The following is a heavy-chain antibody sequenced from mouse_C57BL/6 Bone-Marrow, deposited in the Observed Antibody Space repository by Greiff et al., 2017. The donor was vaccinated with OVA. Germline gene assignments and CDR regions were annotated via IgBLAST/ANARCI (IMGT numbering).Heavy chain of an antibody. D-gene: IGHD6-1*01. J-gene: IGHJ1*03. V-gene: IGHV14-3*01. Sequence: EVKLVESVAELVRPGASVKLSCTASGFNFKNTYMHWVKQRPEQGLEWIGRIDPANGNTKYAPKFQGKATMTADTSSNTAYLQLSSLTSEDTAIYYCARILCVRRYFDVWGTGTTVTVSS. CDR3: ARILCVRRYFDV. CDR1: GFNFKNTY. CDR2: IDPANGNT.